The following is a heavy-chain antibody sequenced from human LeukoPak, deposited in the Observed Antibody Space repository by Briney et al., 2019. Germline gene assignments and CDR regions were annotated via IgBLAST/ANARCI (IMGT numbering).Heavy chain of an antibody. CDR2: ISSNSAYI. Sequence: GGSLRLSCAASGFTFRRYTMTWVRQAPGRGLEWVSSISSNSAYIYYVDSLRGRLTISRDNAKNSLYLQVDSLGADDTAPYYCAREDGFHYDSSGDAYDIWGQGTMVNVS. J-gene: IGHJ3*02. D-gene: IGHD3-22*01. V-gene: IGHV3-21*01. CDR3: AREDGFHYDSSGDAYDI. CDR1: GFTFRRYT.